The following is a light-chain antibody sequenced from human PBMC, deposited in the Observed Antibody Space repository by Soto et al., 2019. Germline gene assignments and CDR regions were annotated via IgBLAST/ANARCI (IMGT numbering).Light chain of an antibody. J-gene: IGLJ2*01. Sequence: VVTQPPSVSAAPGQKVTISCSGSSSNIGNNYVSWYQQLPGTAPKLLIYDNNKRPSGIPDRFSGSKSGTSATLGITGLQTGDEADYYCGTWDSSLSAVVFGGGTKLTVL. CDR3: GTWDSSLSAVV. V-gene: IGLV1-51*01. CDR2: DNN. CDR1: SSNIGNNY.